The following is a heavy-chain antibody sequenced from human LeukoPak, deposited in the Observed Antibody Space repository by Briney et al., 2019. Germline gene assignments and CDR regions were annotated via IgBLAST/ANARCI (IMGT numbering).Heavy chain of an antibody. D-gene: IGHD1-26*01. CDR1: GFTFSSYA. J-gene: IGHJ4*02. CDR2: ISYDGSNK. Sequence: GGSLRLSCAASGFTFSSYAMHWVRQAPGKGLEWVAVISYDGSNKYYADSVKGRFTISRDNSKNTLYLQMNSLRAEDTAVYYCARLIGSYYSDYWGQGTLVTVSS. CDR3: ARLIGSYYSDY. V-gene: IGHV3-30-3*01.